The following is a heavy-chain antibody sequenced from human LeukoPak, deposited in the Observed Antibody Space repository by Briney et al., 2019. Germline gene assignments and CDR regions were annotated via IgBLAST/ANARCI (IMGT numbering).Heavy chain of an antibody. J-gene: IGHJ4*02. Sequence: GGSLRLSCAASGFTFSSYSMTWVRQAPGKGLEWVSSISSSGRYIYYADSVKGRFTISRDNAKNSLYLQMNSLRAEDTAVYYCARGRYYYDSSGYSHWGQGTLVTVPS. CDR2: ISSSGRYI. CDR1: GFTFSSYS. CDR3: ARGRYYYDSSGYSH. D-gene: IGHD3-22*01. V-gene: IGHV3-21*01.